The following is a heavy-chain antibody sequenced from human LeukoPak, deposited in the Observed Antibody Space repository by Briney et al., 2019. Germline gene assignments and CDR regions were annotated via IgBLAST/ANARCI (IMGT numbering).Heavy chain of an antibody. CDR1: GYTFTGYY. D-gene: IGHD4-17*01. Sequence: GASVKVSCKASGYTFTGYYVHWVRQAPGQGLEWMAWINPKSGGTTYAQKFQGWVTMTRDTSISTAYMELSRLTSDDTAVYNCARLRIYGDRYYYYGMDVWGQGTPVTVSS. CDR3: ARLRIYGDRYYYYGMDV. CDR2: INPKSGGT. J-gene: IGHJ6*02. V-gene: IGHV1-2*04.